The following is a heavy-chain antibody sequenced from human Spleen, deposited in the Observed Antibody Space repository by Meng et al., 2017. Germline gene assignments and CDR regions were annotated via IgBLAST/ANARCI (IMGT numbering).Heavy chain of an antibody. D-gene: IGHD1-1*01. Sequence: ASVKVSCKASGYTFTGYYMHWVRQAPGQGLEWMGRINPNSGGTNYAQKFQGRVTMTRDTSISTAYMELRSLRFDDTAVYYCARDWGSTGTTVYYGMDVWGQGTTVTVSS. CDR3: ARDWGSTGTTVYYGMDV. J-gene: IGHJ6*02. CDR1: GYTFTGYY. V-gene: IGHV1-2*06. CDR2: INPNSGGT.